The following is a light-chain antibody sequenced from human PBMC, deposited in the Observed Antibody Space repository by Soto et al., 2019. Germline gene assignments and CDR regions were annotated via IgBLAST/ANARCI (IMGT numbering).Light chain of an antibody. CDR2: GTS. V-gene: IGKV3-20*01. Sequence: RTLSLSPGERATLSCRASQSVSSNYLAWYQQKPGQAPRLLIYGTSSRATGIPDRFSGSGSGTDFTLTIIILEPEDFTVYYCPHYASRPIPSCQRSRPAIK. J-gene: IGKJ5*01. CDR3: PHYASRPIP. CDR1: QSVSSNY.